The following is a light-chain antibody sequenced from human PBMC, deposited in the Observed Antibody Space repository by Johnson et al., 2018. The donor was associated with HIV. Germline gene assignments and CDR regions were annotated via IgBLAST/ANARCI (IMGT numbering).Light chain of an antibody. CDR1: SSNIGNSY. CDR2: DNN. CDR3: ETWDTSLSAGV. V-gene: IGLV1-51*01. Sequence: QAVLTQPPSVSAAPGQKVTISCSGSSSNIGNSYVSWCQQLPGTAPKLLIYDNNKRPSGIPDRFSGSKSGTSATLGITGLQTGDEADYYCETWDTSLSAGVFGTGTKVTVL. J-gene: IGLJ1*01.